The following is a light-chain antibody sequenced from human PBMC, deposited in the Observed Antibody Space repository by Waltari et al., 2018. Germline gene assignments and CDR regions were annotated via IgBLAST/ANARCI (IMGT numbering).Light chain of an antibody. CDR1: QSVLSTSNNKNY. Sequence: DFVMTQSPASLAVSLGERATINCTSSQSVLSTSNNKNYLAWFQQKPGQPPKLLFYWASTRESGVPDRFSGSGSGTDFTLTISSLQADDAAVYYCQQYYGDPITFGQGTRLEIK. J-gene: IGKJ5*01. V-gene: IGKV4-1*01. CDR2: WAS. CDR3: QQYYGDPIT.